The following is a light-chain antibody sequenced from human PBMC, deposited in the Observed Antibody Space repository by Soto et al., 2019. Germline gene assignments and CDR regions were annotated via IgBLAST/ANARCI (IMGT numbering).Light chain of an antibody. J-gene: IGKJ1*01. Sequence: DIQMPQSPSSLSASVGDRVTITCRASQGISNFLAWYQQKPEKDPKLLIYAVFNLQSGVPSRFSGSGSGTEFTLTISSVQPEDGATYYCQRYSSAPCTLGEGNKVEIK. V-gene: IGKV1-27*01. CDR2: AVF. CDR3: QRYSSAPCT. CDR1: QGISNF.